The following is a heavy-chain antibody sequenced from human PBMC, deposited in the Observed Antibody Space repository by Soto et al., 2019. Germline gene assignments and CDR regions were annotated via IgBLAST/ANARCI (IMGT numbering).Heavy chain of an antibody. CDR3: ARSRGGSSSLDIYYYYYYGMDV. CDR1: GGTFSSYA. Sequence: QVQLVQSGAEVKKPGSSVKVSCKAPGGTFSSYAISWVRQAPGQGLEWMGGIIPIFGTAKYAQKFQGRVTITANESTSTGYMELSSLRSEDTAVYYCARSRGGSSSLDIYYYYYYGMDVGGQGTTVTVSS. V-gene: IGHV1-69*01. CDR2: IIPIFGTA. D-gene: IGHD2-15*01. J-gene: IGHJ6*02.